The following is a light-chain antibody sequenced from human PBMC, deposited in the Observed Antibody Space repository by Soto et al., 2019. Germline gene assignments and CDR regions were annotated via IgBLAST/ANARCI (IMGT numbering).Light chain of an antibody. V-gene: IGKV3-20*01. CDR1: QSVGSSY. Sequence: EIVLTQPPGTLSLSPGEGATLSCRASQSVGSSYLAWYQQKPGQAPRLLIYGASSRATGIPDRFSGSGSGTDFTLTISRLEPEDFAVYYCQEYGNSRTFGQGTKV. CDR3: QEYGNSRT. J-gene: IGKJ1*01. CDR2: GAS.